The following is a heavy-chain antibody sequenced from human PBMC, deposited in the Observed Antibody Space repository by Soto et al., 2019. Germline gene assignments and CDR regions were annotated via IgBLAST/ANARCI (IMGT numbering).Heavy chain of an antibody. V-gene: IGHV1-46*01. CDR1: GYIFIHYY. J-gene: IGHJ4*02. Sequence: QVRLVQSGAEVKKPGASVKVSCKASGYIFIHYYIPWVRQAPGQGLEWMAIINPNGGSTNYAQKFQGRVTVTSDTSTSTVSMELNSLGSDDTAVYFCARSLLQGDFWGQGTLVTVSS. D-gene: IGHD2-21*01. CDR3: ARSLLQGDF. CDR2: INPNGGST.